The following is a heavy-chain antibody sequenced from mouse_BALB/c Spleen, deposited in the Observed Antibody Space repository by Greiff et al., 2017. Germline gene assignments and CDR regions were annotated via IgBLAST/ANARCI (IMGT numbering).Heavy chain of an antibody. V-gene: IGHV5-9-1*01. CDR1: GFTFSSYA. D-gene: IGHD1-1*01. J-gene: IGHJ4*01. Sequence: EVMLVESGGGLVKPGGSLKLSCAASGFTFSSYAMSWVRQTPEKRLEWVATISSGGSYTYYPDSVKGRFTISRDNAKNTLYLQMSSLRSEDTAMYYCARRYYGYAMDYWGQGTSVTVSS. CDR2: ISSGGSYT. CDR3: ARRYYGYAMDY.